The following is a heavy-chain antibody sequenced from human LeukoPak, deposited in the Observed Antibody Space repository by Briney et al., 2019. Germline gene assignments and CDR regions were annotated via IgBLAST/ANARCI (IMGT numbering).Heavy chain of an antibody. Sequence: SVKVSCKASGGTFSSYAISWVRQAPGQGLEWMGGIIPIFGTANYAQKFQGRVTITADVSTSTAYMELSSLRSEDTAVYYCADGSRRDYYYGMDVWGQGTTVTVSS. V-gene: IGHV1-69*13. CDR1: GGTFSSYA. J-gene: IGHJ6*02. CDR2: IIPIFGTA. D-gene: IGHD2-2*01. CDR3: ADGSRRDYYYGMDV.